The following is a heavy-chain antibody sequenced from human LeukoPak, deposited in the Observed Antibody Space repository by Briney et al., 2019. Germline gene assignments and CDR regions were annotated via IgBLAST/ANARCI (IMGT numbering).Heavy chain of an antibody. CDR2: ISGSGAST. CDR3: AKDGVVRYYFDY. D-gene: IGHD2-15*01. V-gene: IGHV3-23*01. Sequence: GGSLRLSCAASGFTFSSYAMSWVRQAPGKGLEWVSAISGSGASTFYADSVKGRFTISRDNSKNTLYLQINSLRAEDTAVYYCAKDGVVRYYFDYWGQGTLVTVSS. J-gene: IGHJ4*02. CDR1: GFTFSSYA.